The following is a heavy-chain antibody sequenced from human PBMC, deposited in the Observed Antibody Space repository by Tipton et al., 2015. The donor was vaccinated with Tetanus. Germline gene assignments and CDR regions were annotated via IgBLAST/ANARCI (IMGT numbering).Heavy chain of an antibody. CDR1: GYTFTSYD. CDR2: ISAYNGDT. D-gene: IGHD3-10*01. J-gene: IGHJ4*02. Sequence: QSGAEVKKPGASVKVSCKTSGYTFTSYDINWVRQATGQGLEWMGWISAYNGDTNTAQNLQGRVTMTTDTSTSTASMEVRSLTYDDTAVYYCGRASGYHYGSGSYYSGEDYWGQGTLVTVSS. CDR3: GRASGYHYGSGSYYSGEDY. V-gene: IGHV1-18*01.